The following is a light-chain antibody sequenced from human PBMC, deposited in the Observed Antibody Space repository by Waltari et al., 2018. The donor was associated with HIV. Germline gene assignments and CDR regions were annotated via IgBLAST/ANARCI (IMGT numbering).Light chain of an antibody. V-gene: IGLV1-47*01. Sequence: QSVLTQPPSASGTPGQRVTISCSGSSSNIGTNSVYWCQQLPGTTPNLLLYRSTQRPAGVPARSAGAKAGTSGSLAISGLRSEDEADYYCAAWDDSLRGWVFGGGTKLTVL. J-gene: IGLJ3*02. CDR2: RST. CDR1: SSNIGTNS. CDR3: AAWDDSLRGWV.